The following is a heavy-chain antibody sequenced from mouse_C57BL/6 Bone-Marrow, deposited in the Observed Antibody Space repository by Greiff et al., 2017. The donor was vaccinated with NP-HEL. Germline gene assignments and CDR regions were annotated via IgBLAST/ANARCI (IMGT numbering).Heavy chain of an antibody. Sequence: VQRVESGAELVKPGASVKISCKASGYAFRSYWMNWVKQRPGKGLEWIGQIYPGDGDTNYNGKFKGKATLTADKSSSTAYMQLSSLTSEDSAVYFCARGGIYPHWYFDVWGTGTTVTVSS. CDR2: IYPGDGDT. V-gene: IGHV1-80*01. J-gene: IGHJ1*03. CDR3: ARGGIYPHWYFDV. D-gene: IGHD1-1*01. CDR1: GYAFRSYW.